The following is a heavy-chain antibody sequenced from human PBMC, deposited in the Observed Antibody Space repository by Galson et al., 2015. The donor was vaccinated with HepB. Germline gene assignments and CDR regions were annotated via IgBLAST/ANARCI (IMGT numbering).Heavy chain of an antibody. Sequence: SETLSLTCTVSGGAMSSHYWSWIRQPPGKGLEWIGYIHSSGTTNYNPSLKSRVTISVDPYKNQLSLKLTSVTAADTAVYYCARDLRGRYAMGVWGQGTTVTVSS. J-gene: IGHJ6*02. V-gene: IGHV4-59*11. CDR3: ARDLRGRYAMGV. CDR2: IHSSGTT. CDR1: GGAMSSHY. D-gene: IGHD3-16*01.